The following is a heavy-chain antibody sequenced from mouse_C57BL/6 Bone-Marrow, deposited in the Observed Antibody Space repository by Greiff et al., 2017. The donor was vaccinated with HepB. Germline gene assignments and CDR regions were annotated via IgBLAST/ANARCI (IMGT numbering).Heavy chain of an antibody. V-gene: IGHV5-12*01. CDR1: GFTFSDYY. CDR2: ISNGGGST. D-gene: IGHD2-5*01. CDR3: ARVIVTRYWYFDV. J-gene: IGHJ1*03. Sequence: EVKVVESGGGLVQPGGSLKLSCAASGFTFSDYYMYWVRQTPEKRLEWVAYISNGGGSTYYPDTVKGRFTISRDNAKNTLYLQMSRLKSEDTAMYYCARVIVTRYWYFDVWGTGTTVTVSS.